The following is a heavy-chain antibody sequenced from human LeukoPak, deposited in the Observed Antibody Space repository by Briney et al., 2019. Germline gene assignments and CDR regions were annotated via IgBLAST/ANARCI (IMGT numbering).Heavy chain of an antibody. Sequence: PSETLSLTCTVSGYSISSGYYWGWIRQPPGKGLEWIGSIYHSGSTYYNPSLKSRVTISVDTSKNQFSLKLSSVTAADTAVYYCARDISRTRWAIPANYYMDVWGKGTTVTVSS. CDR2: IYHSGST. CDR1: GYSISSGYY. CDR3: ARDISRTRWAIPANYYMDV. V-gene: IGHV4-38-2*02. D-gene: IGHD4-23*01. J-gene: IGHJ6*03.